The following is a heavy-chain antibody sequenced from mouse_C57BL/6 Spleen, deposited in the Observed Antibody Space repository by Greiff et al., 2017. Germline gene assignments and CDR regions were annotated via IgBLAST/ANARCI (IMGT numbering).Heavy chain of an antibody. V-gene: IGHV5-9*01. CDR1: GFTFSSYT. Sequence: DVKLVESGGGLVKPGGSLTLSCAASGFTFSSYTMSWVRQTPGKGLEWVVTISGGGGNTYYPDSVKGRFTISRDNAKNTLYLQMSSLRSEDTTLYYFAKCDDGYLYYFGYWGQGTTLTVSS. J-gene: IGHJ2*01. CDR3: AKCDDGYLYYFGY. CDR2: ISGGGGNT. D-gene: IGHD2-3*01.